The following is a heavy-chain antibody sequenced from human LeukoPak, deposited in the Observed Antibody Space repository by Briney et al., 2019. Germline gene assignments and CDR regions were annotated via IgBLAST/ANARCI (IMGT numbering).Heavy chain of an antibody. D-gene: IGHD3-22*01. Sequence: SETLSLTCTVSGGSISSSSYYWGWIRQPPGKGLEWIGSTYYSGSTYYNPSLKSRVTISVDTSKNQFSLKLSSVTAADTAVYYCARQMERLAYYYDSSGYYYGVNWGQGTLVTVSS. V-gene: IGHV4-39*01. CDR1: GGSISSSSYY. J-gene: IGHJ4*02. CDR2: TYYSGST. CDR3: ARQMERLAYYYDSSGYYYGVN.